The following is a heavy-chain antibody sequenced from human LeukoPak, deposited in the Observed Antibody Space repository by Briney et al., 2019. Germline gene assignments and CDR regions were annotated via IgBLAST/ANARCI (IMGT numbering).Heavy chain of an antibody. V-gene: IGHV4-31*03. CDR2: IYYSGST. J-gene: IGHJ4*02. CDR3: ARVGHGGFWPDY. Sequence: PSETLSLTCTVSGGSISSGGYSWSWIRQHPGKGLEWIGYIYYSGSTYYNPSLKSRVTISVDTSKNQFSLKLSSVTAADTAVYYCARVGHGGFWPDYWGQGTLVTVSS. D-gene: IGHD4-23*01. CDR1: GGSISSGGYS.